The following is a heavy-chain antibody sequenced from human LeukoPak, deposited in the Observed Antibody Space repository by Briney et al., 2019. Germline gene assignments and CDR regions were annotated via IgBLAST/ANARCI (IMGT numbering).Heavy chain of an antibody. CDR3: ARGVLRFLEWLSAYAFDI. Sequence: GGSLSLSCAAFAFTFSSYDMHWVRHATGKGLEWVSAIGTAGETCYPGSVNGKFAISKENAKNSLYLQMNSQRAGDTAVYYCARGVLRFLEWLSAYAFDIWGQGTMVTVSS. V-gene: IGHV3-13*03. J-gene: IGHJ3*02. D-gene: IGHD3-3*01. CDR1: AFTFSSYD. CDR2: IGTAGET.